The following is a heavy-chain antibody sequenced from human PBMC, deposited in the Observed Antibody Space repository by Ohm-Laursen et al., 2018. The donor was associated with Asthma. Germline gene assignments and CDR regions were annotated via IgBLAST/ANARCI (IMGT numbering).Heavy chain of an antibody. CDR2: INTGTGDT. J-gene: IGHJ4*02. Sequence: SVKVSCKASGGTFSSYAISWVRQAPGQRLEWMGWINTGTGDTYYSQKFQGRVTITRDTSASTAYMELSSLRSEDTAVYYCARSSSRGYSYGYPLDYWGQGTLVTVSS. V-gene: IGHV1-3*04. CDR1: GGTFSSYA. CDR3: ARSSSRGYSYGYPLDY. D-gene: IGHD5-18*01.